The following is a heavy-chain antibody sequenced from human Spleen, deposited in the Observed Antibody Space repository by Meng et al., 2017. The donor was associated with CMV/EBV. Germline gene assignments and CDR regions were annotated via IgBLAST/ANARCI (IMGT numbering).Heavy chain of an antibody. J-gene: IGHJ4*02. CDR2: ISSSGGGT. Sequence: GESLKISCAASGFTFSTYGMIWVRQAPGKGLEWVSGISSSGGGTYYAGSVKGRFAISRDNSKNTLYLQMNSLRVDDTALYYCARVAGQWLAFESWGQGTLVTVSS. D-gene: IGHD6-19*01. V-gene: IGHV3-23*01. CDR1: GFTFSTYG. CDR3: ARVAGQWLAFES.